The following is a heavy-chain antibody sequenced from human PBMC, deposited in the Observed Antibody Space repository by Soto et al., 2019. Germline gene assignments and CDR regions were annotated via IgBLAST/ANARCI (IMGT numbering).Heavy chain of an antibody. Sequence: EVQLLESGGGLVQPGGSLRLSCAASGFTFSAYSMSWVRHAPGRGLEWVSGISGLGGSKYYADSVKGRFTISRDNSRNILYLQLHSLRAEDTAEYYCDRSTGDSWQLYYLDYWGQGTLLTVSS. V-gene: IGHV3-23*01. CDR3: DRSTGDSWQLYYLDY. CDR1: GFTFSAYS. CDR2: ISGLGGSK. D-gene: IGHD7-27*01. J-gene: IGHJ4*02.